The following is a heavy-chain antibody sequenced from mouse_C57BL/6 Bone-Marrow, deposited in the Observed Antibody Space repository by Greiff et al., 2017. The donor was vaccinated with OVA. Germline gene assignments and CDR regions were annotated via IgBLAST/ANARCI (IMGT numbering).Heavy chain of an antibody. V-gene: IGHV1-64*01. CDR1: GYIFTSYW. CDR3: ARFGGYPFAY. J-gene: IGHJ3*01. Sequence: QVQLQQSGAELEKPGASVKLSCKASGYIFTSYWMHWVKQRPGQGLEWIGMIHPNSGSTNYNEKFKSKATLTVDKSSSTAYMQLSSLTSEDSAVYYCARFGGYPFAYWGQGTLVTVSA. D-gene: IGHD2-2*01. CDR2: IHPNSGST.